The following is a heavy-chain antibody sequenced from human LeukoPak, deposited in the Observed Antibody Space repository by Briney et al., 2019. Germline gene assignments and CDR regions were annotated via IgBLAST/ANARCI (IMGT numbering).Heavy chain of an antibody. CDR2: ISSSGSTI. D-gene: IGHD3-10*02. Sequence: GSLRLSCAASGFTFSSYEMNWVRQAPGKGLGWVSYISSSGSTIYYADSVKGRFTISRDNAKNSLYLQMNSLRAEDTAVYYCAELGITMIGGVWGKGTTVTISS. J-gene: IGHJ6*04. CDR3: AELGITMIGGV. CDR1: GFTFSSYE. V-gene: IGHV3-48*03.